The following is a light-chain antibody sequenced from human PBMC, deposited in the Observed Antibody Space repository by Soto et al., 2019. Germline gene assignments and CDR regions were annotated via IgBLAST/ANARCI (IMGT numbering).Light chain of an antibody. CDR1: QSVSSSY. CDR3: QKYGSSPYT. J-gene: IGKJ2*01. CDR2: GAS. Sequence: EIVLTQSPGTLSLSPGERATLSCRASQSVSSSYLAWYQQKPGQAPRLLIYGASSRATGIPERFSGSGSGTDFTLTISRLEPEDFAVYYCQKYGSSPYTFGQGTK. V-gene: IGKV3-20*01.